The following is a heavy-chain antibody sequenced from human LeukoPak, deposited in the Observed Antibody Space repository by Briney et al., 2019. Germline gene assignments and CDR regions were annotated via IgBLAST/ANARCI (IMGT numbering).Heavy chain of an antibody. V-gene: IGHV3-30*03. J-gene: IGHJ2*01. Sequence: GGSLRLSCAASGFTFSSYSMNWVRQAPGKGLEWVAVLSYDGSIKYYADSVKGRFTISRDNSKNTLHLQMNSLRAEDTAVYYCAARVLDTAMASYWYFDLWGRGTLVTVSS. CDR3: AARVLDTAMASYWYFDL. CDR2: LSYDGSIK. D-gene: IGHD5-18*01. CDR1: GFTFSSYS.